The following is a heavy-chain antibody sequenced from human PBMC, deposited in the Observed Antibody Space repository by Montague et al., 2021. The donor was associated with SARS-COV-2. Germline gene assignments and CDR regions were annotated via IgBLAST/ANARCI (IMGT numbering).Heavy chain of an antibody. CDR1: GLPFSYYV. Sequence: SLRLSCAASGLPFSYYVMSWVRQAPGKGLEWVSAISGSGGSTYYADSVKGRFTISRDNSENTLYLQMNNLRAEDTAVYYCANRGIAAAGSYRYYFDYWGQGTLVTVSS. J-gene: IGHJ4*02. D-gene: IGHD6-13*01. CDR3: ANRGIAAAGSYRYYFDY. V-gene: IGHV3-23*01. CDR2: ISGSGGST.